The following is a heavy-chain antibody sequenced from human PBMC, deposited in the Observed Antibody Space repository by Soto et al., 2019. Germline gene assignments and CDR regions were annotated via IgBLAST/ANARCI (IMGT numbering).Heavy chain of an antibody. Sequence: QVQLMQSGAEVKKPGSSVKVSCKASGGSFPSDTISWVRQAPGQGLEWLGGIVPVFGTPNHAQKFQGRVTISADGSTNTAYMELTSLRPEVTAVYYCTRPSSGYYHDAFDIWGQGTLVTVSS. D-gene: IGHD3-22*01. V-gene: IGHV1-69*01. CDR3: TRPSSGYYHDAFDI. CDR2: IVPVFGTP. J-gene: IGHJ3*02. CDR1: GGSFPSDT.